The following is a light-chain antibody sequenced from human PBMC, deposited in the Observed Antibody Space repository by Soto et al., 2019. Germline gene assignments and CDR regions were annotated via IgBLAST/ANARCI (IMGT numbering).Light chain of an antibody. CDR2: NNV. V-gene: IGLV1-44*01. CDR3: SAWDGSLNGLV. Sequence: QSVLTQPHSASGTPGQRVTISCSGSSSNSGSNILNWYRQVPGTAPKLPVYNNVHRPSGVPDRFSSSKSGASGALAISGLQLEDEADYYGSAWDGSLNGLVFCGGTKHTVL. J-gene: IGLJ3*02. CDR1: SSNSGSNI.